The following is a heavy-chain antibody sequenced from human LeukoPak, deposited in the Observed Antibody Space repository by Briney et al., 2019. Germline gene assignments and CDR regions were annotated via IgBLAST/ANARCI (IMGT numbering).Heavy chain of an antibody. CDR1: PYTFTNYY. Sequence: GASVKVSCKASPYTFTNYYMHWVRQAPGQGLEWMGLINPSAGSTTYAQKLQGRVTMTTDTSTNTAYMELRSLRSDDTAVYYCARGYSGGWYVGGSHIDYWGQGTLVTVSS. V-gene: IGHV1-46*01. J-gene: IGHJ4*02. CDR2: INPSAGST. CDR3: ARGYSGGWYVGGSHIDY. D-gene: IGHD6-19*01.